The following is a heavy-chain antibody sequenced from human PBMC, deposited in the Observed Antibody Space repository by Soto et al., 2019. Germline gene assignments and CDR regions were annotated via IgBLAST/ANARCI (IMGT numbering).Heavy chain of an antibody. CDR1: GFTFSSYS. J-gene: IGHJ6*03. D-gene: IGHD3-3*01. V-gene: IGHV3-48*01. Sequence: GGSLRLSCAASGFTFSSYSMNWVRQAPGKGLEWVSYISSSSSTIYYADSVKGRFTISRDNAKNSLYLQMNSLRAEDTAVYYWASGGDYYYYYMDVWAKGTTVNVSS. CDR3: ASGGDYYYYYMDV. CDR2: ISSSSSTI.